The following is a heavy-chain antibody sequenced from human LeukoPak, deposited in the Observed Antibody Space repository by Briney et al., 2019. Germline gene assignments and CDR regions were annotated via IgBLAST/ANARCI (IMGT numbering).Heavy chain of an antibody. J-gene: IGHJ3*02. Sequence: GGSLRLSCAASGFTSDDYAMHWVRQAPGKGLEWVSGISWNSGSIGYADSVKGRFTISRDNAKNSLYLQMNSLRAEDTALYYCAKDSTAGGSGSSAFDIWGQGTMVTVSS. CDR3: AKDSTAGGSGSSAFDI. CDR2: ISWNSGSI. V-gene: IGHV3-9*02. D-gene: IGHD3-10*01. CDR1: GFTSDDYA.